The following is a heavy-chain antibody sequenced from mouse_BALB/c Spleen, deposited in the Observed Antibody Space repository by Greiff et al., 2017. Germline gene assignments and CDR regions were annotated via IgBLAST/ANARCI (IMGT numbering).Heavy chain of an antibody. J-gene: IGHJ3*01. D-gene: IGHD2-4*01. Sequence: EVKLVESGGGLVKPGGSLKLSCAASGFAFSSYDMSWVRQTPEKRLEWVAYISSGGGSTYYPDTVKGRFTISRDNAKNTLYLQMSSLKSEDTAMYYCARNWGDYAGWFADWGQGTLVTVSA. CDR2: ISSGGGST. CDR1: GFAFSSYD. CDR3: ARNWGDYAGWFAD. V-gene: IGHV5-12-1*01.